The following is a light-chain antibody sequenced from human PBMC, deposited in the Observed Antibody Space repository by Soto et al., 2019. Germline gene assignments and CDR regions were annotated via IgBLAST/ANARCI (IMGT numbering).Light chain of an antibody. CDR2: EVS. V-gene: IGLV2-14*01. CDR3: SSYTSSSSRL. J-gene: IGLJ3*02. Sequence: QSVLTQPASVSGSPGQSITISCTGTTSDVGGYNYVSWYQQHPGKAPKLMIYEVSDRPSGVSNRFSGSKSGNMASLTISGLQAEDEADYYCSSYTSSSSRLFGGGTKLTVL. CDR1: TSDVGGYNY.